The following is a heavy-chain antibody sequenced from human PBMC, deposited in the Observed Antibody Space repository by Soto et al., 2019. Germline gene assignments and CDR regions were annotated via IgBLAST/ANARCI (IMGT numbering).Heavy chain of an antibody. V-gene: IGHV4-59*01. CDR2: IYYSGST. CDR1: GGSISADY. Sequence: SAALYLTCTDSGGSISADYWSCIRQSPGEGLEWIGYIYYSGSTNYNPSLKSRVTISIDTSKNQFSLKLTSVTAADTAVYYCARAPGPVDAFDIWGQGTMVTVSS. J-gene: IGHJ3*02. D-gene: IGHD3-10*01. CDR3: ARAPGPVDAFDI.